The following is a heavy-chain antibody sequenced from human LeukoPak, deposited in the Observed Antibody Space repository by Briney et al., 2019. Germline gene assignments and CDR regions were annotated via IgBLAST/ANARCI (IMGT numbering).Heavy chain of an antibody. CDR3: AASYYYYSSGPRPYYFDF. CDR2: IYYSGST. Sequence: PETLSLTCTVPGGSISTYYWSWIRQPPGKGLEWIGYIYYSGSTNYNPSLKSRVTISVDTSKNQFSLKLSSVTAADTAVYYCAASYYYYSSGPRPYYFDFWGQGTLVTVSS. D-gene: IGHD3-22*01. V-gene: IGHV4-59*08. CDR1: GGSISTYY. J-gene: IGHJ4*02.